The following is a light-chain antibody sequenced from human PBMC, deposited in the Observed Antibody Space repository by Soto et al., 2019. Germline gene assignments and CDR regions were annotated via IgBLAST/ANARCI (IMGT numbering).Light chain of an antibody. J-gene: IGKJ1*01. Sequence: DIQLTQSPSSLSASVGDRVTITCRASQSTSTYVNWYQQKLGKAHKLLIYAASSLQSGVPSRFSGSGSGTDYTLTSSSLQTEDFATYYCQQSHSNPRTFGQGTKVEVK. CDR1: QSTSTY. V-gene: IGKV1-39*01. CDR3: QQSHSNPRT. CDR2: AAS.